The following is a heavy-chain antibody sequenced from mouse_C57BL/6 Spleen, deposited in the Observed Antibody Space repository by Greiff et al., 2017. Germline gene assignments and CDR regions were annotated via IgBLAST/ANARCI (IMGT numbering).Heavy chain of an antibody. V-gene: IGHV1-18*01. Sequence: EVQLQESGPELVKPGASVKIPCKASGYTFTDYNMDWVKQSHGKSLEWIGDINPNNGGTIYNQKFKGKATLTVDKSSSTAYMELRSLTSEDTAVYYCARLGYDGYYGAYWGQGTLVTVSA. D-gene: IGHD2-3*01. J-gene: IGHJ3*01. CDR2: INPNNGGT. CDR3: ARLGYDGYYGAY. CDR1: GYTFTDYN.